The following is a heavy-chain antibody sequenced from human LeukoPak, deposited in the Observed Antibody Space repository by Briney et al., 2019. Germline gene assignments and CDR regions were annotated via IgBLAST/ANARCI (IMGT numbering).Heavy chain of an antibody. J-gene: IGHJ6*02. Sequence: PSETLSLTCAVYGGSFSGYYWSWIRQPPGKGLEWIGEINHSGSTNYNPSLKSRVTISVDTSKNQFSLKLSSVTAADTAVYYCARAVEGNTAIPPGDYYGMDVWGQGTTVTVSS. CDR3: ARAVEGNTAIPPGDYYGMDV. CDR2: INHSGST. V-gene: IGHV4-34*01. D-gene: IGHD5-18*01. CDR1: GGSFSGYY.